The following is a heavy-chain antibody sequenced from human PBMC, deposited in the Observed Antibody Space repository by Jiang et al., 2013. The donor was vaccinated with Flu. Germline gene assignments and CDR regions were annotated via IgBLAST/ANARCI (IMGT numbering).Heavy chain of an antibody. CDR2: IYYSGST. V-gene: IGHV4-39*01. CDR3: ARVGRCSGGSCYSDAFGI. J-gene: IGHJ3*02. CDR1: GGSISSSSYY. D-gene: IGHD2-15*01. Sequence: GLVKPSETLSLTCTVSGGSISSSSYYWGWIRQPPGKGLEWIGSIYYSGSTYYNPSLKSRVTISVDTSKNQFSLKLSSVTAADTAVYYCARVGRCSGGSCYSDAFGIWGQGTMVTVSS.